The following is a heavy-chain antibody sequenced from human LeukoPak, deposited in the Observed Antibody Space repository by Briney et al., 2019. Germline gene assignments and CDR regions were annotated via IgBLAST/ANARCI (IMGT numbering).Heavy chain of an antibody. V-gene: IGHV4-39*01. CDR1: GDSISTSSSY. J-gene: IGHJ5*02. CDR3: ARWRGGFDP. Sequence: KSSETLSLTCSVSGDSISTSSSYWGWIRQPPGKGLEWIGSIYYSGSAYYNTSLKSRVTISVDTSKNQFSLKLKSVTAADTAGYYCARWRGGFDPWGQGTLVTVSS. CDR2: IYYSGSA.